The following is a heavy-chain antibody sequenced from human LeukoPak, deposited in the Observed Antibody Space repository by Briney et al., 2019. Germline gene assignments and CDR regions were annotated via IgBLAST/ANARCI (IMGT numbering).Heavy chain of an antibody. CDR2: IYTSGST. CDR3: ARWVVVAATPAFDI. D-gene: IGHD2-15*01. Sequence: SETLSLTCTVSGGSISSGSYYWSWIRQPAGKGLEWIGRIYTSGSTNYNPSLKSRVTISVDTSKNQFSLKLSSVTAADTAVYYCARWVVVAATPAFDIWGQGTMVTASS. J-gene: IGHJ3*02. CDR1: GGSISSGSYY. V-gene: IGHV4-61*02.